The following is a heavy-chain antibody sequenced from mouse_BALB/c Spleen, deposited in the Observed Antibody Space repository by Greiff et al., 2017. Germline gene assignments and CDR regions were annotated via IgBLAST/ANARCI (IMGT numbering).Heavy chain of an antibody. CDR2: ISSGSSTI. CDR3: ARGEDYYGSFAY. CDR1: GFTFSSFG. Sequence: EVKVVESGGGLVQPGGSRKLSCAASGFTFSSFGMHWVRQAPEKGLEWVAYISSGSSTIYYADTVKGRFTISRDNPKNTLFLQMTSLRSEDTAMYYCARGEDYYGSFAYWGQGTLVTVSA. D-gene: IGHD1-1*01. J-gene: IGHJ3*01. V-gene: IGHV5-17*02.